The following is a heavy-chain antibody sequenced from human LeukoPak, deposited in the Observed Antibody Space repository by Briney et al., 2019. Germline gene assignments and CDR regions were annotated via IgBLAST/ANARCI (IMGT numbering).Heavy chain of an antibody. CDR1: GGSISSGGYY. J-gene: IGHJ4*02. D-gene: IGHD2-21*02. Sequence: SETLSLTCTVSGGSISSGGYYWGWIRQHPGKGLEWIGYIYYSGSTYYNPSLKSRIAISVDTSKNQFSLNLISVTAADTAVYYCARDDGRGVVTPYWGQGTLVTVSS. CDR3: ARDDGRGVVTPY. V-gene: IGHV4-31*03. CDR2: IYYSGST.